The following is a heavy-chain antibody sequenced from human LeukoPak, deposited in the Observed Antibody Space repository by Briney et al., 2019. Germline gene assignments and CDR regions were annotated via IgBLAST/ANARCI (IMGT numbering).Heavy chain of an antibody. CDR1: GGSFSGYY. Sequence: SETLSLTCAVYGGSFSGYYWSWIRQPPGKGLEWIGEINHSGSTNYNPSLKSRVTILVDTSKNQFSLKLSSVTAADTAVYYCARVRSYGLYYFDYWGQGTLVTVSS. V-gene: IGHV4-34*01. J-gene: IGHJ4*02. CDR2: INHSGST. CDR3: ARVRSYGLYYFDY. D-gene: IGHD5-18*01.